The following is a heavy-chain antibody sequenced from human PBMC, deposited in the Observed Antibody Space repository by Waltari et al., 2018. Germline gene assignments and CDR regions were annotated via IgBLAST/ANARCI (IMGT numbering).Heavy chain of an antibody. J-gene: IGHJ6*03. CDR3: ARVDMMTTVTAEGHYYYYYMDV. Sequence: QVQMQESGPGLVKPSQTLSLTCTVSSGSISGGDYYWSWIRQPPEKGLEWIGYISNSGRADYNPSLKSRVTISVDTSKNQFSLKLNSVTAADTAVYYCARVDMMTTVTAEGHYYYYYMDVWGKGTTVTISS. D-gene: IGHD4-17*01. V-gene: IGHV4-30-4*01. CDR1: SGSISGGDYY. CDR2: ISNSGRA.